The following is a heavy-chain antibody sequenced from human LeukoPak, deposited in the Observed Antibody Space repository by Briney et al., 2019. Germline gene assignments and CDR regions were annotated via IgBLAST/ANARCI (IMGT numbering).Heavy chain of an antibody. J-gene: IGHJ5*02. CDR2: IIPIFGTA. CDR1: GGTFSSYA. V-gene: IGHV1-69*13. Sequence: SVKVSCKASGGTFSSYAISWVRQAPGQGLEWMGGIIPIFGTANYAQKFQGRVTITADESTSTAYMELSSLRSEDTAVYYCARAPEGSGSYPYSWFDPWGQGTLVTVSS. CDR3: ARAPEGSGSYPYSWFDP. D-gene: IGHD3-10*01.